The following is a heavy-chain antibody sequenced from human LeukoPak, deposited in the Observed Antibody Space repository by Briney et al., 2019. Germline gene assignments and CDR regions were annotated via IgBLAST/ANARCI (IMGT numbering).Heavy chain of an antibody. CDR2: ISGSGGNT. Sequence: GGSLRLSYAVSGFTFSSYAMSWVRQAPGKGLEWVSAISGSGGNTYYADSVKGRLTISRDNSKNTLYLQMNSLRAEDTAVYYCVRDSAKYSSSRVPVDYWGQGTLVTVSS. CDR3: VRDSAKYSSSRVPVDY. D-gene: IGHD6-13*01. J-gene: IGHJ4*02. V-gene: IGHV3-23*01. CDR1: GFTFSSYA.